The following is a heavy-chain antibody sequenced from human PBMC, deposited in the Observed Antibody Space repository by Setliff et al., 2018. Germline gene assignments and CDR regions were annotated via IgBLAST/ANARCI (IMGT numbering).Heavy chain of an antibody. D-gene: IGHD3-10*01. V-gene: IGHV1-18*01. Sequence: ASVKVSCKASGYTFTNYGVTWVRQAPGQGLEWMGWIGAYNGNTYNAHKFQGRVTMTSDTSTSTAYMELRILRSDDTAVYYCARVSRRSGLWFGELPYYYYYYGMDVWGQGTTVTVS. CDR1: GYTFTNYG. CDR3: ARVSRRSGLWFGELPYYYYYYGMDV. CDR2: IGAYNGNT. J-gene: IGHJ6*02.